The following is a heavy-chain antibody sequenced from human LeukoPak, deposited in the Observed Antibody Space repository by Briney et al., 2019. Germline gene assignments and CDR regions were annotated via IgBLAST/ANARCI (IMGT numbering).Heavy chain of an antibody. CDR2: IYITGDT. Sequence: SETLSLTCTVSGGSVTSYYWSWIRQSAGKGLEWIGRIYITGDTTYNPSLKSRVTMSLDTSKNQFSLKLSSVTAADTAVYYCARGDDILTRRAFDIWGQGTMVTVSS. J-gene: IGHJ3*02. CDR3: ARGDDILTRRAFDI. D-gene: IGHD3-9*01. CDR1: GGSVTSYY. V-gene: IGHV4-4*07.